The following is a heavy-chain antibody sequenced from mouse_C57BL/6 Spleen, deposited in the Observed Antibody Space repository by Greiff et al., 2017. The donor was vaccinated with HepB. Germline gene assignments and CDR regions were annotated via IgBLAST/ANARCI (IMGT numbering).Heavy chain of an antibody. Sequence: EVMLVESGGGLVKPGGSLKLSCAASGFTFSSYAMSWVRQTPEKRLEWVATISDGGSYTYYPDNVKGRFTISRDNAKNNLYLQMSHLKSEDTAMYYCAREEGRDYAMDYWGQGTSVTVSS. CDR2: ISDGGSYT. CDR1: GFTFSSYA. J-gene: IGHJ4*01. CDR3: AREEGRDYAMDY. D-gene: IGHD3-3*01. V-gene: IGHV5-4*01.